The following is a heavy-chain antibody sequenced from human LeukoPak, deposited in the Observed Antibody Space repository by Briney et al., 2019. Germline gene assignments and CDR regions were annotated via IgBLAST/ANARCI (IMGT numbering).Heavy chain of an antibody. V-gene: IGHV3-72*01. D-gene: IGHD3-3*01. CDR2: TRNKANSYTT. CDR3: ASGEAYYDFWSGYKAFDY. CDR1: GFTFSDHY. Sequence: GGSLRLSCAASGFTFSDHYMDWVRQAPGKGLEWVGRTRNKANSYTTEYAASVKGSFTISRDDSKNSLYLQMSSLKTEDTAVYYCASGEAYYDFWSGYKAFDYWGQGTLVTVSS. J-gene: IGHJ4*02.